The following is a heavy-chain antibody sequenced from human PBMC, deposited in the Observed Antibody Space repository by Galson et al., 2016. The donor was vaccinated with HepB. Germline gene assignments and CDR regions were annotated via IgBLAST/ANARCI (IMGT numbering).Heavy chain of an antibody. V-gene: IGHV3-23*01. CDR2: LSGSADNS. D-gene: IGHD6-25*01. CDR3: ARRPVSGAAGYYHGMDV. CDR1: GFTFSSFA. Sequence: SLRLSCAASGFTFSSFAMTWVRQAPGKGLEWVSSLSGSADNSFYADSLKGRFTISRDNFNNTVFLQMNSLRAEDTAVYYCARRPVSGAAGYYHGMDVWGQGTTVIVSS. J-gene: IGHJ6*02.